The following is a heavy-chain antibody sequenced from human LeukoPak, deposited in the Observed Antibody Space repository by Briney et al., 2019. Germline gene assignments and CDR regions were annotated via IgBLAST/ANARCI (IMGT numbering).Heavy chain of an antibody. V-gene: IGHV4-30-2*01. CDR3: ARYRGGVDY. CDR1: GGSISSGGYY. D-gene: IGHD3-10*01. CDR2: IYHSGST. Sequence: ASQTLSLTCTVSGGSISSGGYYWSWIRQPPGKGLEWIGYIYHSGSTYYNPSLKSRVTISVDRSKNQFSLKLSSVTAADTAVYYCARYRGGVDYWGQGTLVTVSS. J-gene: IGHJ4*02.